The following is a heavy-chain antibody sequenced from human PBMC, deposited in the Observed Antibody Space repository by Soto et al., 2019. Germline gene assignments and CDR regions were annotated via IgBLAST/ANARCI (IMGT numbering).Heavy chain of an antibody. V-gene: IGHV3-30-3*01. CDR2: ISYDGGNK. CDR3: ATYGSGYPR. CDR1: GFTFSTHA. D-gene: IGHD6-19*01. Sequence: QVPLVESGGGVVQPGGSLRLTCAASGFTFSTHAMHWVRQAPGKGLEWVAVISYDGGNKYYADSVKGRFTISRDNSKNTLYLQMNNLRGEDAAVYYCATYGSGYPRWGQGTLVTVSS. J-gene: IGHJ4*02.